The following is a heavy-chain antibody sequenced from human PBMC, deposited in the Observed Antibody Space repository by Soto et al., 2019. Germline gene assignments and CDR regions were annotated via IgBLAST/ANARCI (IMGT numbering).Heavy chain of an antibody. CDR3: ARERQYEPLLY. Sequence: QVQLVQSGVEVKKPGASVKVSCQASGYTFTNYGITWLRQAPGQGLEWMGWVSAYNRNTNYAQRFQDRVTMTTDTSTRTDYRELRNLKSADTAIYCCARERQYEPLLYWGQGTLVTVSS. CDR2: VSAYNRNT. J-gene: IGHJ4*02. V-gene: IGHV1-18*01. CDR1: GYTFTNYG. D-gene: IGHD2-2*01.